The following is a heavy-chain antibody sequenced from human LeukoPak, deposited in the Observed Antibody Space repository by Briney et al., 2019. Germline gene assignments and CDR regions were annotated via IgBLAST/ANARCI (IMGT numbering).Heavy chain of an antibody. CDR1: GFTFSSYS. CDR3: ASGGTYQPLLGY. D-gene: IGHD2-2*01. V-gene: IGHV3-21*01. Sequence: GGSLRLSCAASGFTFSSYSMNWVRQAPGKGLECVSSISSSSSYISYADSVKGRFTTSRDTAKHSMYLQMNSLTADDTAVYYCASGGTYQPLLGYWGQGTLVTVSS. J-gene: IGHJ4*02. CDR2: ISSSSSYI.